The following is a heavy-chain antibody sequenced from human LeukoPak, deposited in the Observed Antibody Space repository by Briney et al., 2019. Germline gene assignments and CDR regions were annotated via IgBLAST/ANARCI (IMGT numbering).Heavy chain of an antibody. CDR1: GFTFSSYA. CDR3: AKDKEGYSYGYFFDY. J-gene: IGHJ4*02. D-gene: IGHD5-18*01. Sequence: GGSLRLSCAASGFTFSSYAMHWVRQAPGKGLEYVSAISSNGDNTYYTNSVKGRFTISRDNSKNTLYLQMNSLRAEDTAVYYCAKDKEGYSYGYFFDYWGQGTLVTVSS. CDR2: ISSNGDNT. V-gene: IGHV3-64*01.